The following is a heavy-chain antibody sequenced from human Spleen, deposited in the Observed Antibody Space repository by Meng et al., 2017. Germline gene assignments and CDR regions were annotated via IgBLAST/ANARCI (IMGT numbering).Heavy chain of an antibody. CDR2: INHSGST. Sequence: QAQLWGAGLLKPSEPLSLTCVVSGGSFSDYYWSWIRQPPGKGLEWIGEINHSGSTNYNPSLESRATISVDTSQNNLSLKLSSVTAADSAVYYCARGPTTMAHDFDYWGQGTLVTVSS. J-gene: IGHJ4*02. CDR1: GGSFSDYY. V-gene: IGHV4-34*01. D-gene: IGHD4-11*01. CDR3: ARGPTTMAHDFDY.